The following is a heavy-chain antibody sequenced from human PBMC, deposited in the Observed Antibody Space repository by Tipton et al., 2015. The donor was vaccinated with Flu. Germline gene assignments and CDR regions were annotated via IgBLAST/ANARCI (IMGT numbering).Heavy chain of an antibody. CDR3: ARERVYYYGSGSYYDAFDI. V-gene: IGHV4-39*07. CDR2: IYYSGST. Sequence: TLSLTCTVSGCSISSSSYYWGWIRQPPGKGLEWIGSIYYSGSTYYNPSLKSRVTISVDTSKNQFSLKLSSVTAADTAVYYCARERVYYYGSGSYYDAFDIWVQGTMVTVSS. J-gene: IGHJ3*02. D-gene: IGHD3-10*01. CDR1: GCSISSSSYY.